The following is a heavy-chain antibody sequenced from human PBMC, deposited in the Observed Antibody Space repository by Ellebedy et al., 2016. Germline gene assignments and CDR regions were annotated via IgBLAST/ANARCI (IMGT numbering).Heavy chain of an antibody. CDR2: ISAYNGNT. Sequence: ASVKVSXXASGYTFTSYGISWVRQAPGQGLEWMGWISAYNGNTNYAQKLQGRVTMTTDTSTSTAYMELRSLRSDDTAVYYCARGIGGYCSSTSCSSYYYYYYMDVWGKGTTVTVSS. J-gene: IGHJ6*03. D-gene: IGHD2-2*01. V-gene: IGHV1-18*01. CDR1: GYTFTSYG. CDR3: ARGIGGYCSSTSCSSYYYYYYMDV.